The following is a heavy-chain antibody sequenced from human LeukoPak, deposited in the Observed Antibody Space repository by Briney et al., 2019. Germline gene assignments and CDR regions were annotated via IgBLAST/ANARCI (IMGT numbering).Heavy chain of an antibody. J-gene: IGHJ6*02. Sequence: ASVKVSCKASGGTFSSYAISCVRHAPGQGLEWMGWINPKTGSTNYAQSLQCRVTLTRDTSLNTAYLELSGLRSPETAVYYCARDSSRPYSSSWYEIRYYYYYGMDVWGQGTTVTVSS. CDR2: INPKTGST. CDR3: ARDSSRPYSSSWYEIRYYYYYGMDV. CDR1: GGTFSSYA. V-gene: IGHV1-2*02. D-gene: IGHD6-13*01.